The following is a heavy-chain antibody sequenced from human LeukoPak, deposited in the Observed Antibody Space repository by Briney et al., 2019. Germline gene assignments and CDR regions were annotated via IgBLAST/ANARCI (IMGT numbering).Heavy chain of an antibody. Sequence: PGGSLRLSCAASGFTVSSNYMSWVRQAPGKGLEWVSVIYSGGSTYYADSVKGRFTISRDNSKNTLYLQMNSLRAEDTAVYYCARDRASAGIAVAGTWWGFDYWGQGTLVTVSS. CDR1: GFTVSSNY. CDR3: ARDRASAGIAVAGTWWGFDY. V-gene: IGHV3-66*01. CDR2: IYSGGST. J-gene: IGHJ4*02. D-gene: IGHD6-19*01.